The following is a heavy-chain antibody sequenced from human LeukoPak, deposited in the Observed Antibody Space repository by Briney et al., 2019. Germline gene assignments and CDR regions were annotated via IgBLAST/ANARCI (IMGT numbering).Heavy chain of an antibody. D-gene: IGHD2-15*01. V-gene: IGHV1-2*02. Sequence: EASVNVSCKASGYTFTGYYMHWVRQAPGQGLEWMGWINPNSGGTNYAQKFQGRVTMTRDTSISTAYMELSRLRSDDTAVYYCARTPAQYCSGGSCYSDWYNWFDPWGQGTLVTVSS. J-gene: IGHJ5*02. CDR2: INPNSGGT. CDR1: GYTFTGYY. CDR3: ARTPAQYCSGGSCYSDWYNWFDP.